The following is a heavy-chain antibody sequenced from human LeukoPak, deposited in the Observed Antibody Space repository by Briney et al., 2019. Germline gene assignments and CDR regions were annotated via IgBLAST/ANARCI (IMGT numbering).Heavy chain of an antibody. Sequence: GGSLRLSCAASIFTLSIYWTSCGPQAPRGGREWGANIKEDGSEKYYVDSVKARITISRDNANKSMYLQMNSLRAEDTAVYYCESGLRIAAAGKTGFDYWGQGTLVTVPS. V-gene: IGHV3-7*03. CDR3: ESGLRIAAAGKTGFDY. J-gene: IGHJ4*02. CDR2: IKEDGSEK. D-gene: IGHD6-13*01. CDR1: IFTLSIYW.